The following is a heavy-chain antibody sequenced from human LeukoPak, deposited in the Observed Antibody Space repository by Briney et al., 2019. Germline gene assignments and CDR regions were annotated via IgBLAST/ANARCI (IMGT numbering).Heavy chain of an antibody. J-gene: IGHJ4*02. V-gene: IGHV3-23*01. Sequence: QSGPSLRIPREASTLTCTFSGITWGRSAMCVGWVCEPPRKGRGAHAYYAYSVESRFTSSRDNSKNTLYLQMNSLRAEDTAVYDCARTQTDYSYGHPYCFDYWGQGTLVTVPS. D-gene: IGHD5-18*01. CDR3: ARTQTDYSYGHPYCFDY. CDR2: RKGRGAHA. CDR1: TLTCTFSG.